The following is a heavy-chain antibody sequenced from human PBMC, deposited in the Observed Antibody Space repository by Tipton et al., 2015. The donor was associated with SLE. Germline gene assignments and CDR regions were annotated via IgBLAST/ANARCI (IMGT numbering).Heavy chain of an antibody. CDR3: ARRWDCSGGSCQGSFGY. CDR1: GYTFTSYD. D-gene: IGHD2-15*01. J-gene: IGHJ4*02. Sequence: QLVQSGPEVKKPGASVKVSCKASGYTFTSYDINWVRQATGQGLEWMGWMNPNSGDAGYALKFQGRVTMTRNISKSTAYMELSSLRSEDTAVYYCARRWDCSGGSCQGSFGYWGQGTLVTVPS. CDR2: MNPNSGDA. V-gene: IGHV1-8*01.